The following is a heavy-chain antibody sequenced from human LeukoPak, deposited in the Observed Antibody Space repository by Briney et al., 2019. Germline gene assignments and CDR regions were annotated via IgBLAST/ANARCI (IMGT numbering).Heavy chain of an antibody. V-gene: IGHV4-31*03. Sequence: KPSQTLSLTCTVPGGSISSGGYYWSWIRQHPGKGLEWIGYIYYSGSTYYNPSLKSRVTISVDTSKNQFSLKLSSVTAADTAVYYCARGGGSMVRGVIPRYGMDVWGKGTTVTVSS. CDR3: ARGGGSMVRGVIPRYGMDV. D-gene: IGHD3-10*01. J-gene: IGHJ6*04. CDR2: IYYSGST. CDR1: GGSISSGGYY.